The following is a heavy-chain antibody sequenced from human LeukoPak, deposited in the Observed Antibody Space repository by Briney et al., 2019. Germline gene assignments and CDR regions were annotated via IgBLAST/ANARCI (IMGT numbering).Heavy chain of an antibody. D-gene: IGHD1-26*01. V-gene: IGHV3-30*18. CDR1: GFTFSSYG. J-gene: IGHJ4*02. Sequence: SLRLSCAASGFTFSSYGMHWVRQAPGKGLEWVAVILYDGSNKYYADSVKGRFTISRDNSKNTLYLQMNSLRAEDTAVYYCAKDTVVGAHYFDYWGQGTLVTVSS. CDR2: ILYDGSNK. CDR3: AKDTVVGAHYFDY.